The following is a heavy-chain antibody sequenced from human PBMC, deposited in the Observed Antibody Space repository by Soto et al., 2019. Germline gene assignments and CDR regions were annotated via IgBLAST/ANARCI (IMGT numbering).Heavy chain of an antibody. V-gene: IGHV4-31*03. Sequence: ASETLSLTCTVSGGSISSGGYYWSWIRQHPGKGLEWIGYIYYSGSTYYNPSLKSRVTISVDTSKNQFSLKLSSVTAADTAVYYCARESSSWFGYYYYYGMDVWGQGTTVTVSS. J-gene: IGHJ6*02. CDR2: IYYSGST. D-gene: IGHD6-13*01. CDR3: ARESSSWFGYYYYYGMDV. CDR1: GGSISSGGYY.